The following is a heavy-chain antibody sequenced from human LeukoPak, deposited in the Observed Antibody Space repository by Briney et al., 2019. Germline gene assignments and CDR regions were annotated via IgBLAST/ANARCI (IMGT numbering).Heavy chain of an antibody. Sequence: PGGSLRLLCAASGFAFNNYAMTWVRQAPGKGLEWVSNINDNGGQRHYADSVKGRFTISRDNSKNTLFLQMDSLRAEDTAVYYCAKTQWKVGATDYFDYWGQGILVTVSS. CDR2: INDNGGQR. J-gene: IGHJ4*02. V-gene: IGHV3-23*01. D-gene: IGHD1-26*01. CDR3: AKTQWKVGATDYFDY. CDR1: GFAFNNYA.